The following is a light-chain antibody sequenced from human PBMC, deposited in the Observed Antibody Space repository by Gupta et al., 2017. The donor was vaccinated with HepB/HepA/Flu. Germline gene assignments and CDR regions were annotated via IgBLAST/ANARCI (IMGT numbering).Light chain of an antibody. CDR2: NDR. J-gene: IGLJ2*01. V-gene: IGLV3-21*02. CDR3: QVWDAVGDVI. Sequence: SYVLIQPPSVSVAPGETARMTCGGTSIGGKSVHWYQQKSGQAHVLVVYNDRDRPSGIPERFSGSNSGNTASLTSTSVEAGDEADYYCQVWDAVGDVIFGGGTRLTVL. CDR1: SIGGKS.